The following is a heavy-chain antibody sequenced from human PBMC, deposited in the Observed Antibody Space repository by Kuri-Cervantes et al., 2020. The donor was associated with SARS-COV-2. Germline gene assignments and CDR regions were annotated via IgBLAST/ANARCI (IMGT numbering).Heavy chain of an antibody. CDR3: ATRSYYDFWSGYLYTLNLDALDI. CDR1: GYTLTELS. CDR2: FDPEDGET. Sequence: ASVKVSCKVSGYTLTELSMHWVRQAPGKGLEWMGGFDPEDGETIYAQKFQGRVTMTTDTSTSTAYMELRSLRSDDTAVYYCATRSYYDFWSGYLYTLNLDALDIWGQGTMVTVSS. D-gene: IGHD3-3*01. V-gene: IGHV1-24*01. J-gene: IGHJ3*02.